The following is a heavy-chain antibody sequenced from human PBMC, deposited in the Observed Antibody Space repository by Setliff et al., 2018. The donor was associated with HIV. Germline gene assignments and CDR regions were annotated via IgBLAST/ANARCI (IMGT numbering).Heavy chain of an antibody. V-gene: IGHV4-59*11. CDR3: ARGFLSIFGVVSYFDY. Sequence: KPSETLSLTCTVSGGPISSHYWSWIRQPPGKGLEWIGFISYSGSPNSNPSLKSRVTISVDTSKNQFSLKLSSVTAADTAVYYCARGFLSIFGVVSYFDYWGQGTLVTVSS. CDR1: GGPISSHY. J-gene: IGHJ4*02. D-gene: IGHD3-3*01. CDR2: ISYSGSP.